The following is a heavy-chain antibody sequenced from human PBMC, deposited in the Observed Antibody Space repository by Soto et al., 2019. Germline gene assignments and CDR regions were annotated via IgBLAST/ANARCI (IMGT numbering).Heavy chain of an antibody. V-gene: IGHV3-30-3*01. D-gene: IGHD3-3*01. CDR2: ISYDGSNK. Sequence: QVQLVESGGGVVQPGRSLRLSCAASGFTFSSYAMHWVRQAPGKGLEWVAVISYDGSNKYYADSVKGRFSISRDNSKNTLYLKMNSLRAEDTAVYYCASNSVLRFLEWPNYWGQGTLVTVSS. CDR3: ASNSVLRFLEWPNY. CDR1: GFTFSSYA. J-gene: IGHJ4*02.